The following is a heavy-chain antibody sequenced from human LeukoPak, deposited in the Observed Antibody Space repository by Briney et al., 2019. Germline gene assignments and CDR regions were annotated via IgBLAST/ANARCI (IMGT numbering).Heavy chain of an antibody. J-gene: IGHJ6*02. CDR2: INPNSGGT. Sequence: GASVKVSCKASGYTFTGYYMHWVQQAPGQGLEWMGWINPNSGGTNYAQKFQGRVTMTRDTSISTAYMELSRLRSDDTAVYYCARVPETIFGPSGYYGMDVWGQGTTVTVSS. V-gene: IGHV1-2*02. CDR3: ARVPETIFGPSGYYGMDV. CDR1: GYTFTGYY. D-gene: IGHD3-3*01.